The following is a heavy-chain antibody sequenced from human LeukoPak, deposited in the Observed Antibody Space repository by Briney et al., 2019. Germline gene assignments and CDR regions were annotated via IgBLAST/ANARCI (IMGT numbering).Heavy chain of an antibody. V-gene: IGHV1-8*01. CDR3: ARTYYDSSGYSGFGY. CDR2: MNPNSGNT. Sequence: ASVKVSCKASGYTFSSYDINWVRQATGQGLEWMGWMNPNSGNTGYAQKFQGRVTMTRNTSISTAYMELSSLRSEDTAVYYCARTYYDSSGYSGFGYWGQGTLVTVSS. CDR1: GYTFSSYD. J-gene: IGHJ4*02. D-gene: IGHD3-22*01.